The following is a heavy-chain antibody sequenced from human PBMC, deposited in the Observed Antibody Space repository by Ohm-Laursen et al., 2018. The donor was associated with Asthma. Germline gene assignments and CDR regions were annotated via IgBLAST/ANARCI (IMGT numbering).Heavy chain of an antibody. CDR2: LYYSGST. J-gene: IGHJ1*01. D-gene: IGHD3-3*01. V-gene: IGHV4-31*03. CDR1: GGSISSGGYY. Sequence: PSETLSLTCTVSGGSISSGGYYWSWIRQHPGKGLEWIGYLYYSGSTYSNPSLKSRVTISVDSSKNQFSLRLSSVTAADTAVYYCASTVFGDKYVQHWGQGTLVTVSS. CDR3: ASTVFGDKYVQH.